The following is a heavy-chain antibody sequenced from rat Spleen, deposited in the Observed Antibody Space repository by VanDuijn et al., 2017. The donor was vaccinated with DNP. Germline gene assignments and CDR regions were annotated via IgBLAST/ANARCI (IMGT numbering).Heavy chain of an antibody. CDR2: ITDSGGST. Sequence: EVQVVESGGGVVQPGGSLKVSCAASGFTFSDYAMAWVRQAPTKGLEWVASITDSGGSTYYPDSVKGRFTISRDNAKSTLYLQMNSLQPEDTGTYYCARHNYYDGSYYSYYYAMDAWGQGTSVTVSS. CDR3: ARHNYYDGSYYSYYYAMDA. V-gene: IGHV5-25*01. CDR1: GFTFSDYA. D-gene: IGHD1-12*02. J-gene: IGHJ4*01.